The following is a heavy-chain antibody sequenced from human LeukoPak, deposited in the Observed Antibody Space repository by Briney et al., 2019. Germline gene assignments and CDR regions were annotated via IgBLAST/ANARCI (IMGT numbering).Heavy chain of an antibody. CDR2: IKQDGSEK. CDR1: GFTFSSYW. V-gene: IGHV3-7*01. J-gene: IGHJ3*02. D-gene: IGHD1-26*01. Sequence: GGSLRLSCAASGFTFSSYWMSWVRQAPGKGLEWVANIKQDGSEKYYVDSVKGRFTISRDNAKNSLYLQMNSLRAEDTAVYYCARDDGDSYSGSYPVAFDIWGQGTMVTVSS. CDR3: ARDDGDSYSGSYPVAFDI.